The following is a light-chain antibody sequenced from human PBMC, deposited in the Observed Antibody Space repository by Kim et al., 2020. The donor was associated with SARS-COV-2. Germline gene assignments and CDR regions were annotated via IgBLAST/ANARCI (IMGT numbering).Light chain of an antibody. J-gene: IGLJ3*02. V-gene: IGLV6-57*01. CDR3: QSYDSTIQV. CDR1: SGTIAYNY. Sequence: GKTVTLSGARSSGTIAYNYVQWYQQRPGSSPTPVIYENDRRPSGVPTRFSGSIDSSTNSASLTISGLTSEDEADYYCQSYDSTIQVFGGGTQLTVL. CDR2: END.